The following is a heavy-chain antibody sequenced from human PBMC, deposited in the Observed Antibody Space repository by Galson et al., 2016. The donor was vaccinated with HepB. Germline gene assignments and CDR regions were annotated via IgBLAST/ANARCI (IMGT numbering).Heavy chain of an antibody. CDR2: VSFNGKVQ. Sequence: SLRLSCAASGFTFGDYGMHWVRQAPGKGPEWVGVVSFNGKVQYYADSVKGRYAISRDNSKNTLNLQMNSLRGEDTAVYYCAKGRTGTTGPVDYWGQGSLVTVSS. V-gene: IGHV3-30*18. J-gene: IGHJ4*02. CDR1: GFTFGDYG. CDR3: AKGRTGTTGPVDY. D-gene: IGHD1-1*01.